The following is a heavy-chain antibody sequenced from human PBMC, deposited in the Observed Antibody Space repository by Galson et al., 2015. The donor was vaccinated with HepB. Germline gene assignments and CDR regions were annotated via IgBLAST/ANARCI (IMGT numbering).Heavy chain of an antibody. CDR3: ARTRCSGDSCYSVYYYGLDV. CDR1: GFSLDMYW. Sequence: SLRLSCAVSGFSLDMYWMNWVRQAPGKGLEWVANIKEDANEKYYADSVKGRFTISGDNAKNSLYLQMNSLTAEDTAVYYCARTRCSGDSCYSVYYYGLDVWGQGTTVTVSS. CDR2: IKEDANEK. V-gene: IGHV3-7*03. J-gene: IGHJ6*02. D-gene: IGHD2-15*01.